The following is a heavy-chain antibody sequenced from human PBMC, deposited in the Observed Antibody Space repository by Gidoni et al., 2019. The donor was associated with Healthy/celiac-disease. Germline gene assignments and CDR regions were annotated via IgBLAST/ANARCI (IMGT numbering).Heavy chain of an antibody. J-gene: IGHJ4*02. CDR2: ISSSSSYI. Sequence: EVQLVESGGGLVKPGGSLRLSCAASAFTFSSYSMNWVRQAPGKGLEWVSSISSSSSYIYYADSVKGRFTISRDNAKNSLYLQMNSRRAEDTAVYYCARDLSTFDYYFDYWGQGTLVTVSS. CDR1: AFTFSSYS. V-gene: IGHV3-21*01. D-gene: IGHD2-2*01. CDR3: ARDLSTFDYYFDY.